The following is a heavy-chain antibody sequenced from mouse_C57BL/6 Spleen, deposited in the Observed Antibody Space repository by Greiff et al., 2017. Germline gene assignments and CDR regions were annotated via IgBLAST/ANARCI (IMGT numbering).Heavy chain of an antibody. V-gene: IGHV1-19*01. CDR2: INPYNGGT. D-gene: IGHD2-3*01. CDR3: AKSDGYLDY. Sequence: EVQLQQSGPVLVKPGASVKMSCKASGYTFTDYYMNWVKQSHGKSLEWIGVINPYNGGTSYNQKFKGKATLTVDKSSSTAYMELNSLTSEDSAVYYCAKSDGYLDYWGQGTTLTVSS. CDR1: GYTFTDYY. J-gene: IGHJ2*01.